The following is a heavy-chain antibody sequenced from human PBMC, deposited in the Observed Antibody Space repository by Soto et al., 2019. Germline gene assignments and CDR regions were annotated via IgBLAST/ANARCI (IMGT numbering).Heavy chain of an antibody. Sequence: EVQLVESGGGLVQPGGSLRLSCAASGFTVSSNYMSWVRQAPGKGLEWVSVIYSGGSTYYADSVKGRFTISRDNSKNTLYLQMNSLRAEDTAVYYCARDRRGYYDILTGPGEAFDIWGQGTMVTVSS. J-gene: IGHJ3*02. CDR3: ARDRRGYYDILTGPGEAFDI. CDR2: IYSGGST. CDR1: GFTVSSNY. D-gene: IGHD3-9*01. V-gene: IGHV3-66*01.